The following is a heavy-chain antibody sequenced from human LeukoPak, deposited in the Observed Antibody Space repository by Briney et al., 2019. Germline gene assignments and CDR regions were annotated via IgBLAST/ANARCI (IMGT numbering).Heavy chain of an antibody. CDR2: IYTSGST. Sequence: SQTLYLTCTVSGGSISSGSYYWSWIRQPAGKGLEWIGRIYTSGSTNYNPSLKSRVTISVDTSKNQFSLKLSSVTAADTAVYYCARARGRYYYYMDVWGKGTTVTVSS. J-gene: IGHJ6*03. CDR1: GGSISSGSYY. CDR3: ARARGRYYYYMDV. V-gene: IGHV4-61*02. D-gene: IGHD3-16*01.